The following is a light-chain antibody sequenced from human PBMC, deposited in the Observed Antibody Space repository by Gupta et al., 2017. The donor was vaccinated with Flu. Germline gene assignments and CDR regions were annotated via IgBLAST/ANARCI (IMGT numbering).Light chain of an antibody. V-gene: IGKV3-11*01. J-gene: IGKJ1*01. CDR3: QQRSNRSPVT. CDR2: YAS. Sequence: ATLSLSPGERATLSCRASQSVSSYVSGYQQKPGQAPRLLINYASNRATGILARFSGSGSGTAFSLIISSLEAEDFSVDYCQQRSNRSPVTFGQGTKVEIK. CDR1: QSVSSY.